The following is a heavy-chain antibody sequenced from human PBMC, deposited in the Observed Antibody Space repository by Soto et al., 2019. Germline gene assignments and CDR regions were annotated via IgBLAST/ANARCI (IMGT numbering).Heavy chain of an antibody. Sequence: SETLSLTCAVYGGSFSGYYWSWIRQPPGKGLEWIGEINHSGSTNYNPSLKSRVTISVDTSKNQFSLKLSSVTAADTAVYYCARYQKAYYDILTGPDAFDIWGQGTMVTVSS. CDR1: GGSFSGYY. D-gene: IGHD3-9*01. CDR3: ARYQKAYYDILTGPDAFDI. J-gene: IGHJ3*02. CDR2: INHSGST. V-gene: IGHV4-34*01.